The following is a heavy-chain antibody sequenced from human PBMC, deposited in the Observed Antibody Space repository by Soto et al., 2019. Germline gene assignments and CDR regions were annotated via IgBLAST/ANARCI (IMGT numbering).Heavy chain of an antibody. Sequence: GGSLRLSCAASGFNFSNYGMHWVRQAPGKGLEWVAAISYEGNNKYYADSVKGRFTISRDNSKNTLYLQMTSLRAEDTAVYYCAKGRHTAMAPYYYYYGMDVWGQGTTVTVSS. J-gene: IGHJ6*02. CDR2: ISYEGNNK. CDR3: AKGRHTAMAPYYYYYGMDV. V-gene: IGHV3-30*18. D-gene: IGHD5-18*01. CDR1: GFNFSNYG.